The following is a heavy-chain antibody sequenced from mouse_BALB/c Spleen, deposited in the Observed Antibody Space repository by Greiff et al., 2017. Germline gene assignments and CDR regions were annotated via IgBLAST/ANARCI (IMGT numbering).Heavy chain of an antibody. CDR1: GYSFTGYY. D-gene: IGHD2-2*01. Sequence: VQLQQSGPELVKPGASVKISCKASGYSFTGYYMHWVKQSHVKSLEWIGRINPYNGATSYNQNFKDKASLTVDKSSSTAYMELHSLTSEDSAVYYCARGSYGYDDYFDYWGQGTTLTVSS. CDR2: INPYNGAT. J-gene: IGHJ2*01. V-gene: IGHV1-31*01. CDR3: ARGSYGYDDYFDY.